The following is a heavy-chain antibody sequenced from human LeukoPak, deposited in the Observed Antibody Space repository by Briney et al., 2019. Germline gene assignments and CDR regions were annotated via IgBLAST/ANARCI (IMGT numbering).Heavy chain of an antibody. Sequence: GGSLRLSCVASGFTFSYYWMSWVRQAPGKGLEWVANIKQDGSEKYYVDSVKGRFTISRENARNSLYLQMNSLRAGDTAVYYCARAVPMARGVNYYDYWGQGTLVTVSS. CDR2: IKQDGSEK. J-gene: IGHJ4*02. D-gene: IGHD3-10*01. V-gene: IGHV3-7*01. CDR3: ARAVPMARGVNYYDY. CDR1: GFTFSYYW.